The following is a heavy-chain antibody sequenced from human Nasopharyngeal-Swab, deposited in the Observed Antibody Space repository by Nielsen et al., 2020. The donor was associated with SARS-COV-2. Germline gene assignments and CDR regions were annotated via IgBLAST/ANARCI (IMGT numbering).Heavy chain of an antibody. CDR1: AFTLTIYA. CDR2: ISASGCST. D-gene: IGHD3-10*01. V-gene: IGHV3-23*01. Sequence: GGSLRLSCIAAAFTLTIYAMAWVRRTPGRGLQWVSAISASGCSTYYTDSVKGSFAVSRDNSRNTLYLQMHSLRVEDTALYYCAKDDVVRGDAFDIWGQGTMVTVSS. J-gene: IGHJ3*02. CDR3: AKDDVVRGDAFDI.